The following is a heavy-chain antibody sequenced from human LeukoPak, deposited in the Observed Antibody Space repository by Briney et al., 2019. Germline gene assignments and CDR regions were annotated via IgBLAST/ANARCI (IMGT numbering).Heavy chain of an antibody. V-gene: IGHV1-2*06. CDR1: GYTFTGYY. CDR3: ARDPYDSSGYYYFDY. CDR2: INPNSGDT. Sequence: ASVKVSCKASGYTFTGYYVHWVRQAPGQGLEWMGRINPNSGDTNYAQKFQGRVTMTRDTSISTAYMELSSLESDDTAMYYCARDPYDSSGYYYFDYWGQGTLVTVSS. J-gene: IGHJ4*02. D-gene: IGHD3-22*01.